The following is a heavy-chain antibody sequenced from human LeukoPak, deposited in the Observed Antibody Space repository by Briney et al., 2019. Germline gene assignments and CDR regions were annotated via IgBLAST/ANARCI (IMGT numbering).Heavy chain of an antibody. CDR2: IYYSGST. V-gene: IGHV4-31*03. D-gene: IGHD3-22*01. CDR1: GGSISSGDYY. CDR3: ARVTSSGYYLLYYYGMDV. J-gene: IGHJ6*02. Sequence: TLSLTCTVSGGSISSGDYYWSWIRQHPGKGLEWIGYIYYSGSTYYNPSLKSRVTISVDTSKNQFSLKLSSVTAADTAVYYCARVTSSGYYLLYYYGMDVWGQGTTVTVSS.